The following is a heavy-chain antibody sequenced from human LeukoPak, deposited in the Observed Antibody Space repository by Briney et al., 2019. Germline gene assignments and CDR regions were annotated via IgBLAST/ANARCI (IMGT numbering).Heavy chain of an antibody. Sequence: SETLSLTCTVSVGSISSYYWSWIRQPPGKGLEWIGYIYYSGSTNYNPSLKSRVTISVDTSKNQFSLKLSSVTAADTAVYYCARVLNIAAAGYYYYYGMDVWGQGTTVTVSS. J-gene: IGHJ6*02. V-gene: IGHV4-59*08. CDR3: ARVLNIAAAGYYYYYGMDV. CDR1: VGSISSYY. CDR2: IYYSGST. D-gene: IGHD6-13*01.